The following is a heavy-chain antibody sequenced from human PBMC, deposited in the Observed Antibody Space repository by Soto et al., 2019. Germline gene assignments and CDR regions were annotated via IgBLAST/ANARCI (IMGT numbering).Heavy chain of an antibody. V-gene: IGHV3-21*01. J-gene: IGHJ2*01. CDR2: ISSSSSYI. CDR1: GFTFSSYS. D-gene: IGHD1-26*01. CDR3: ARKTVGATTWYFDL. Sequence: PGGSLRLSCAASGFTFSSYSMNWVRQAPGKGLEWVSSISSSSSYIYYADSVKGRFTISRDNAKNSLYLQMNSLRAEDTAVYYCARKTVGATTWYFDLWGRGTLVTVSS.